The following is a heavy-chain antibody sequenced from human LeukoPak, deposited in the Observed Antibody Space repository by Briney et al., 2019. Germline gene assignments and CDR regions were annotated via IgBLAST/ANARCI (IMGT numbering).Heavy chain of an antibody. Sequence: PGGSLRLSCAASGFTFSSYAMSWVRQAPGKGLEWVSAISGSGGSTYYADSVKGRFTISRDNSKNTLYLQMNSLRAEDTAVYYCAKSCYDSSGYYHFDYWGQGTLVTVSS. V-gene: IGHV3-23*01. CDR1: GFTFSSYA. D-gene: IGHD3-22*01. CDR3: AKSCYDSSGYYHFDY. J-gene: IGHJ4*02. CDR2: ISGSGGST.